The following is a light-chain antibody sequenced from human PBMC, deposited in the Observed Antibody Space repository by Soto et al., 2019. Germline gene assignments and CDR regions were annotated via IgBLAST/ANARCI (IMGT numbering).Light chain of an antibody. Sequence: LLYNNTYNYLDWYVQKPGQSPQLLIYFVSNLAPGVPXRFSGSGSGTDFTLKINRVEAEDVGTYYCMQALXXXTFGQGTRLEIK. CDR2: FVS. V-gene: IGKV2-28*01. CDR3: MQALXXXT. J-gene: IGKJ5*01. CDR1: LLYNNTYNY.